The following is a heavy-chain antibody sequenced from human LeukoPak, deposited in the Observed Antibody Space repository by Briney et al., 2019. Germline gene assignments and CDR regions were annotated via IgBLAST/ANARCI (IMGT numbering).Heavy chain of an antibody. V-gene: IGHV4-31*03. D-gene: IGHD4-23*01. CDR2: IRNSGST. Sequence: SETLSLTCTVSGGSIRSGTYYWSWIRQHPGKGLEWIGYIRNSGSTYYYPSLEGRVTISVDTSKNQSSLKLSSVTAADTAVYYCATATVATPSYFQHWGQGTLVTVSS. CDR1: GGSIRSGTYY. J-gene: IGHJ1*01. CDR3: ATATVATPSYFQH.